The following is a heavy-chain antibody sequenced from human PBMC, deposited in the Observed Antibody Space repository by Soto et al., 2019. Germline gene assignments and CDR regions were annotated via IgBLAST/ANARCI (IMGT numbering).Heavy chain of an antibody. CDR2: IYYSGST. Sequence: SETLALTCTVSGGSISSSSYYWGWIRQPPGKGLEWIGSIYYSGSTYYNPSLKSRVTISVDTSKNQFSLKLSSVTAADTAVYYCARLDPQAVVTPGPYFDYWGQGTLVTXSS. V-gene: IGHV4-39*01. J-gene: IGHJ4*02. CDR1: GGSISSSSYY. D-gene: IGHD2-21*02. CDR3: ARLDPQAVVTPGPYFDY.